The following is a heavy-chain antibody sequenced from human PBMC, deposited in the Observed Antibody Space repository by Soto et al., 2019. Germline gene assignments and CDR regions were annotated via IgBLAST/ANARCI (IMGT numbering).Heavy chain of an antibody. Sequence: GGSLRLSCAASGFTFSSYGMHWVRQAPGKGLEWVAVIWYDGSNKYYADSVKGRFTISRDNSKNTLYLQMNSLRAEDTAVYYCARDNNEWLSHFDYWGQGTLVTVSS. V-gene: IGHV3-33*01. D-gene: IGHD3-3*01. J-gene: IGHJ4*02. CDR3: ARDNNEWLSHFDY. CDR2: IWYDGSNK. CDR1: GFTFSSYG.